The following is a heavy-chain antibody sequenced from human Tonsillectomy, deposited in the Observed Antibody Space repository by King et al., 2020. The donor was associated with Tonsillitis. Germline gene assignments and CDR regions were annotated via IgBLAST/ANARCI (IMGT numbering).Heavy chain of an antibody. CDR3: ARDPYSSGWLTVGYFDY. CDR2: ISYDGSNK. J-gene: IGHJ4*02. CDR1: GFTFSSYA. D-gene: IGHD6-19*01. V-gene: IGHV3-30-3*01. Sequence: VQLVESGGGVVHPGRSLRLSCAASGFTFSSYAMHWVRQAPGKGLEWVAVISYDGSNKYYADSVKGRFTISRDNSKNTLYLQMNSLRADDTAVYYCARDPYSSGWLTVGYFDYWGQGTLVTVSS.